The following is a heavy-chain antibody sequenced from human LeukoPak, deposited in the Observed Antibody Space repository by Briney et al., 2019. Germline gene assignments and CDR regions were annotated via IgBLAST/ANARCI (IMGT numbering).Heavy chain of an antibody. CDR1: GGTVSSSSYY. Sequence: SETLSLTCTVSGGTVSSSSYYWGWIRQPPGKGLEWIGYIYYSGSTNYNPSLKSRVTISVDTSENQFSLKLSSVTAADTAVYYCARVSTGYSYGSTSFDYWGQGTLVTVSS. D-gene: IGHD5-18*01. V-gene: IGHV4-61*01. CDR2: IYYSGST. J-gene: IGHJ4*02. CDR3: ARVSTGYSYGSTSFDY.